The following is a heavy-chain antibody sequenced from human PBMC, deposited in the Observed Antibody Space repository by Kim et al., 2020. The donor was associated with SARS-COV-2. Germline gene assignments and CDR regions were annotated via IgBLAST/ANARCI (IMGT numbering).Heavy chain of an antibody. V-gene: IGHV3-11*03. J-gene: IGHJ4*02. CDR1: GFTFSDYY. CDR3: ARTISSGWTRDFDY. CDR2: ISSSSSYT. D-gene: IGHD6-19*01. Sequence: GGSLRLSCAASGFTFSDYYMSWIRQAPGKGLEWVSYISSSSSYTNYADSVKGRFTISRDNAKNSLYLQMNSLRAEDTAVYYCARTISSGWTRDFDYWGQGTLVTVSS.